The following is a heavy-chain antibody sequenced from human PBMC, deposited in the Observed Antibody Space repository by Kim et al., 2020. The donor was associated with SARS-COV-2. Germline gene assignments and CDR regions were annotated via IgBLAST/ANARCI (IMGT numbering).Heavy chain of an antibody. CDR3: ARLGGYCSSTSCIWYTPYYYYGMDV. V-gene: IGHV4-34*01. CDR2: INHSGST. J-gene: IGHJ6*02. Sequence: SETLSLTCAVYGGSFSGYYWSWIRQPPGKGLEWIGEINHSGSTNYNPSLKSRVTISVDTSKNQFSLKLSSVTAADTAVYYCARLGGYCSSTSCIWYTPYYYYGMDVWGQGTTVTVSS. CDR1: GGSFSGYY. D-gene: IGHD2-2*01.